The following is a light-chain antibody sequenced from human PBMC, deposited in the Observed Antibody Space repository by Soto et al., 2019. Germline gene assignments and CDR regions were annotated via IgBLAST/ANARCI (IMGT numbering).Light chain of an antibody. CDR3: QQYKLWYT. CDR1: QSISSD. J-gene: IGKJ2*01. CDR2: GAS. V-gene: IGKV3-15*01. Sequence: EIVMTQSPATLSVSPGERATLSCRASQSISSDLAWYQQKPGQAPRLLIYGASTRATGIPARFSGSGSGTEFTLTTSSLQSEDLAVYYCQQYKLWYTFAQGTKVDIK.